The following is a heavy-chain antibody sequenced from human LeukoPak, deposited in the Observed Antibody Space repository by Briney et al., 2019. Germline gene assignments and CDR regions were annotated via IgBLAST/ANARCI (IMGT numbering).Heavy chain of an antibody. CDR3: AREGYGYSSSWYYYYMDV. J-gene: IGHJ6*03. CDR2: IYHSGST. V-gene: IGHV4-30-2*01. Sequence: TPSETLSLTCTVSGGSISSGAYYWSWIRQPPGKGLEWIGYIYHSGSTYYNPSLKSRVTISVDRSKNQFSLKLSSVTAADTAVYYCAREGYGYSSSWYYYYMDVWGKGTTVTVSS. CDR1: GGSISSGAYY. D-gene: IGHD6-13*01.